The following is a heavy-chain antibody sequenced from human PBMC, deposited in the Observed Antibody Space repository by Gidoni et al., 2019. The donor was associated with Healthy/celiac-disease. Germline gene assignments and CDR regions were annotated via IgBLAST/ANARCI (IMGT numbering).Heavy chain of an antibody. CDR1: GFTFSSYA. Sequence: EVQLLESGGGLVQPGGSLRLSCAASGFTFSSYAMSWVRPAPGKGLEWVSAISGSGGSTYYADSVKGRFTISRDNSKNTLYLQMNSLRAEDTAVYYCAKGHATMVRGVIGFDPWGQGTLVTVSS. CDR3: AKGHATMVRGVIGFDP. V-gene: IGHV3-23*01. D-gene: IGHD3-10*01. J-gene: IGHJ5*02. CDR2: ISGSGGST.